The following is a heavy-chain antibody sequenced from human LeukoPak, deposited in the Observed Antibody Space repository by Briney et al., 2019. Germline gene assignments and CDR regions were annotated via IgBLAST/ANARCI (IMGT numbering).Heavy chain of an antibody. V-gene: IGHV3-64*01. J-gene: IGHJ4*02. D-gene: IGHD2-2*01. CDR2: ISCNGGST. Sequence: PGGSLRLSCAASGFTFSSYAMHWVRQAPGKGLEYVSAISCNGGSTYYANSVKGIFTISRDNSKNTLYLQMGSLRAEDMAVYYCARDPHCSSTSCYVGPLDYWGQGTLVTVSS. CDR3: ARDPHCSSTSCYVGPLDY. CDR1: GFTFSSYA.